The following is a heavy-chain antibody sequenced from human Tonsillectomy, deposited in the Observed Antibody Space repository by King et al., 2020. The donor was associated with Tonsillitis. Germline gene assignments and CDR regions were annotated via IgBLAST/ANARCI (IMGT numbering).Heavy chain of an antibody. D-gene: IGHD6-19*01. CDR2: IYPGDSDT. Sequence: QLVQSGAEVKKPGESLKISCQGSGYTFDNYWIGWVRQMPGRGLESMGIIYPGDSDTRYSPSFQGQGTMSADKSISTAYLQWSSLKASDTAIYYCARRHSSGWFDYWGQGTLVTVSS. CDR1: GYTFDNYW. J-gene: IGHJ4*02. CDR3: ARRHSSGWFDY. V-gene: IGHV5-51*03.